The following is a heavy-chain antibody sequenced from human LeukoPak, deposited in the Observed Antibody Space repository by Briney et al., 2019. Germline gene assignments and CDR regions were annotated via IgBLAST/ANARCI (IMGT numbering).Heavy chain of an antibody. D-gene: IGHD1-14*01. Sequence: PSETLSLTCTVSGGSLSSHHWSWIRQPAGKGLEWIGRIYTSGSTNYNPSLKSRVTMSVDTSKNQFSLKLSSVTAADTAVYYCARDRGNRNRNFDYWGQGTLVTVSS. J-gene: IGHJ4*02. V-gene: IGHV4-4*07. CDR3: ARDRGNRNRNFDY. CDR1: GGSLSSHH. CDR2: IYTSGST.